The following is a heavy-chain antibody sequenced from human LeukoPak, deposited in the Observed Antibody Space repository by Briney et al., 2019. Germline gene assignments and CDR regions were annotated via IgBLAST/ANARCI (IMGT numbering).Heavy chain of an antibody. CDR3: AREGDYYGSGSYYNGVWFDP. V-gene: IGHV1-18*01. J-gene: IGHJ5*02. CDR2: ISAYNGNT. D-gene: IGHD3-10*01. CDR1: GYTFTSYG. Sequence: ASVKVSCKASGYTFTSYGISWVRQAPGQGLEWMGWISAYNGNTNYAQKLQGRVTMTTDTSTSTAYMELRSLRSDDTAVYYCAREGDYYGSGSYYNGVWFDPWGQGTLVTVSS.